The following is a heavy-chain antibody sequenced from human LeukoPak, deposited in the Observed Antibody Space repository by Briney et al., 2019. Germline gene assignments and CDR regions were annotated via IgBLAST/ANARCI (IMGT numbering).Heavy chain of an antibody. CDR1: GYTFTRYY. CDR3: ARLPYRDGVAQDY. D-gene: IGHD3-16*02. J-gene: IGHJ4*02. Sequence: ASVKVSCKTSGYTFTRYYMQWVRQAPGRGLEWMGIINPISGATDNAQKFQGRVTMTRDTSTSTVYMELSSLRSEDTAMYYCARLPYRDGVAQDYWGQGTLVTVSP. V-gene: IGHV1-46*01. CDR2: INPISGAT.